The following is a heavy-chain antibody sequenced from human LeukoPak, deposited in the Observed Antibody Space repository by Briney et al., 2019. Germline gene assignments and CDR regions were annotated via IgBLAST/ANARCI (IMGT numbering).Heavy chain of an antibody. J-gene: IGHJ6*03. CDR3: ARARIAARPHYYYYMDV. CDR1: GFTFSRYS. Sequence: PGGSLRLSCAASGFTFSRYSMNGVRQAPGKGLEWVSAISIISSYIYYADSVKSRFTISRDNAKNSLYLQMNSLRADDTAVYYCARARIAARPHYYYYMDVWGKGNTVTVSS. D-gene: IGHD6-6*01. CDR2: ISIISSYI. V-gene: IGHV3-21*01.